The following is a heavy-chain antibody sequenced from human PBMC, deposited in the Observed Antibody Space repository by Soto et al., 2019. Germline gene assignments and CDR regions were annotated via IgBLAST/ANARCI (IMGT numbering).Heavy chain of an antibody. J-gene: IGHJ3*02. V-gene: IGHV4-34*01. CDR2: INHSGST. Sequence: QVQLQQWGAGLLRPSETLSLTCAVYGGSFSGYYWSGIRQPPGKGLEWIGEINHSGSTNYNPSLKSRVTISVDKSKNQFSLKLSSVTAADTDVYYCARGGYYGSGSYSGTAFDIWGQGTMVTVSS. D-gene: IGHD3-10*01. CDR1: GGSFSGYY. CDR3: ARGGYYGSGSYSGTAFDI.